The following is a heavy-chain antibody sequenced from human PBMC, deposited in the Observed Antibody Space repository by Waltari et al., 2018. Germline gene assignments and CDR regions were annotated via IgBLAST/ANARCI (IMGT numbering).Heavy chain of an antibody. CDR3: ARRVVIAHNLGAFDI. Sequence: EVQLVQSGAEVKKPGESLKISCKGSGYSFTSYWIGWVRQMPGKGLEWMGISCPGDSDTGYSPSFQGQVTISADKSISTAYLQWSSLKASDTAMYYCARRVVIAHNLGAFDIWGQGTMVTVSS. J-gene: IGHJ3*02. V-gene: IGHV5-51*01. D-gene: IGHD2-21*01. CDR1: GYSFTSYW. CDR2: SCPGDSDT.